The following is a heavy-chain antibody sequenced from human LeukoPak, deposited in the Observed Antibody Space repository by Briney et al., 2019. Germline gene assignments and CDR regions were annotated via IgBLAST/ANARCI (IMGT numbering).Heavy chain of an antibody. D-gene: IGHD3-9*01. V-gene: IGHV3-7*01. Sequence: PGGSLRLSCAASGFTFSTYWMTWVRRAPGKRPEWVANIKPDGGEKSYVDSVKGRFTISRDNAKNSLYLQMSSLTAEDTAVYYCARGTSWLYYWGQGILVAVSS. CDR1: GFTFSTYW. J-gene: IGHJ4*02. CDR3: ARGTSWLYY. CDR2: IKPDGGEK.